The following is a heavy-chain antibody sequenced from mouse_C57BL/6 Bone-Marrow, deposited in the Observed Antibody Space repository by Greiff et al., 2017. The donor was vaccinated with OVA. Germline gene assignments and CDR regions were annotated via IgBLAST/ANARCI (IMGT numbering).Heavy chain of an antibody. D-gene: IGHD1-1*01. V-gene: IGHV7-3*01. Sequence: EVKLVESGGGLVQPGDSLSLSCAASGFTFTNYYMSWVRQPPGKALKWLAFIRNKPNGSTTEYSASVKGRFTISRDNSQSILYLQMNALRAEDSATYYCARYKGRVAVDYFDYWGQGTALTVSS. J-gene: IGHJ2*01. CDR2: IRNKPNGSTT. CDR3: ARYKGRVAVDYFDY. CDR1: GFTFTNYY.